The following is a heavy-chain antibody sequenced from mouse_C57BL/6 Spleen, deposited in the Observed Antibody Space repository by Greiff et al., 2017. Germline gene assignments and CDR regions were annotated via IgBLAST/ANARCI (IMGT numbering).Heavy chain of an antibody. Sequence: EVQLQQSGPELVKPGASVKISCKASGYSFTGYYMNWVKQSPEKSLEWIGEINPSTGGTTYNQKFKAKATLTVDKSSSTAYMQLKSLTSEDSAVDYCAISNPDGGYYWAMDDWGQGTSVTVSS. V-gene: IGHV1-42*01. CDR3: AISNPDGGYYWAMDD. D-gene: IGHD4-1*01. J-gene: IGHJ4*01. CDR1: GYSFTGYY. CDR2: INPSTGGT.